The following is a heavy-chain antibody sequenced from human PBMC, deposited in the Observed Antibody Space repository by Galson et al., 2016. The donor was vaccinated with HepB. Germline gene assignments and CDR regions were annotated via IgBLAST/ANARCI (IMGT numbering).Heavy chain of an antibody. Sequence: SVKVSCKVSGYTFSNRHLHWVRQAPGQALEWMGWIAPFNGNTNYAQRFQDRVTITWDRSMRTAYMELSSLRSENTAMYFRAQGTETSGSRLENWGQGTLVTVSS. J-gene: IGHJ4*02. CDR2: IAPFNGNT. CDR3: AQGTETSGSRLEN. CDR1: GYTFSNRH. V-gene: IGHV1-45*02. D-gene: IGHD3-22*01.